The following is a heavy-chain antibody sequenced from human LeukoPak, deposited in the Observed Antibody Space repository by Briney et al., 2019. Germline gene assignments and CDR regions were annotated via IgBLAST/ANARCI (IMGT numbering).Heavy chain of an antibody. CDR3: ARRGSGSYYKDYYYGMDV. CDR1: GYSFTSYW. CDR2: IYPGDSDT. Sequence: GESLKISCKGSGYSFTSYWIGWVRQMPGKGLEWMGIIYPGDSDTRYSPSFQGQVTISADKSISTAYLQWSSLKASDTAMYYCARRGSGSYYKDYYYGMDVWGKGTTVTVSS. D-gene: IGHD3-10*01. J-gene: IGHJ6*04. V-gene: IGHV5-51*01.